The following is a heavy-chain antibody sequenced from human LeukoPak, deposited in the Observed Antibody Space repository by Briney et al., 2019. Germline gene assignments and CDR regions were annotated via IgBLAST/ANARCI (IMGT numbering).Heavy chain of an antibody. J-gene: IGHJ4*02. D-gene: IGHD6-13*01. V-gene: IGHV3-21*01. CDR1: GFTVSSNY. Sequence: PGGSLRLSCAASGFTVSSNYMSWVRQAPGKGLEWVSSISGSSTYIYYADSVKGRFTISRDNAKNSLYLQMNSLRAEDTAVYYCGRGPQQLVYSLHYWGQGTLVTVSS. CDR3: GRGPQQLVYSLHY. CDR2: ISGSSTYI.